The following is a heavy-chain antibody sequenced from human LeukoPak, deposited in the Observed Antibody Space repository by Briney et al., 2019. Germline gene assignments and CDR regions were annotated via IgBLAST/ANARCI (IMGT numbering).Heavy chain of an antibody. J-gene: IGHJ5*02. CDR3: ARHRSRMVRGGDWFDP. V-gene: IGHV1-18*01. CDR1: GYSFSSYS. CDR2: ISAYSGNT. Sequence: SVKVSCKASGYSFSSYSISWVRQAPGQGLEWMGWISAYSGNTNYAHKLQGRVTMTTDTSTSTAYMELRSLRSDDTAVYYCARHRSRMVRGGDWFDPWGQGTLVTVSS. D-gene: IGHD3-10*01.